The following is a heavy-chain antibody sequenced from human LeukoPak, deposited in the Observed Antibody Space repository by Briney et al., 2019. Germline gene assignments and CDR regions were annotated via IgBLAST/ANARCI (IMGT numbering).Heavy chain of an antibody. V-gene: IGHV1-2*02. CDR1: GYTFTGYY. Sequence: ASVKVSCKASGYTFTGYYMHWVRQAPGQGLEWMGWINPNSGGTNYAQKFQGRVTMTGDTSISTAYMELSRLRSDDTAVYYCAREYSSGQYYFDYWGQGTLVTVSS. J-gene: IGHJ4*02. CDR2: INPNSGGT. D-gene: IGHD6-19*01. CDR3: AREYSSGQYYFDY.